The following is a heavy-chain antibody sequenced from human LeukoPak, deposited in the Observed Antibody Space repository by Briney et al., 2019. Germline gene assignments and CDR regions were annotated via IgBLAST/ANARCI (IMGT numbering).Heavy chain of an antibody. CDR3: ARHGDTCFDH. J-gene: IGHJ4*02. D-gene: IGHD4-17*01. V-gene: IGHV3-43*01. Sequence: GGSLRLSCAASGFTFDRFTIHWVRQTPGKGLEWVSLINRRGHTFYADSVKGRFTISRDNAKNSLYLQMSSLRADDTAIYYCARHGDTCFDHWGQGTLVTVSS. CDR2: INRRGHT. CDR1: GFTFDRFT.